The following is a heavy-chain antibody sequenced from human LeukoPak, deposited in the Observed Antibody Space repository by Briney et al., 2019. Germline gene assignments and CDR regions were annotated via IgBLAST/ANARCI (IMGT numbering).Heavy chain of an antibody. CDR3: ASSAPCGGDCYDDY. CDR2: IIPIFGTA. D-gene: IGHD2-21*02. Sequence: ASVKVSCKASGGTFSSYAISWVRQAPGQGLEWVGGIIPIFGTANYAQKFQGRVTITADESTSTAYMELSSLRSEDTAVYYCASSAPCGGDCYDDYWGQGTLVTVSS. J-gene: IGHJ4*02. V-gene: IGHV1-69*01. CDR1: GGTFSSYA.